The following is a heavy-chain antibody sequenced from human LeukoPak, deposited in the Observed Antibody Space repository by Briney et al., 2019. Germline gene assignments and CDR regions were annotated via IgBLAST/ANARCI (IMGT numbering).Heavy chain of an antibody. J-gene: IGHJ4*02. D-gene: IGHD3-3*01. V-gene: IGHV4-34*01. CDR2: INHSGST. Sequence: SETLSLTCAVYGGSFSGYYWSWIRQPPGKGLEWIGEINHSGSTYYNPSLKSRVTISVDTSKNQFSLKLSSVTAADTAVYYCARDQGTIFGVASYYFDYWGQGTLVTVSS. CDR3: ARDQGTIFGVASYYFDY. CDR1: GGSFSGYY.